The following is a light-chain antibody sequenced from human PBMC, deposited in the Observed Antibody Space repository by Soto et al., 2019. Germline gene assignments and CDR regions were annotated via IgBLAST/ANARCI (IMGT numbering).Light chain of an antibody. J-gene: IGKJ5*01. CDR1: QTVIRKY. Sequence: EIVLTQSPDTLSLSPGESATLSSRASQTVIRKYLAWHQQKPGQTPSLXXYDSSKRATGIPARFSGSGSCTDFTLTISSLEPEDFAAYDGQQRSHWPPITFGQGTRLEIK. V-gene: IGKV3-11*01. CDR2: DSS. CDR3: QQRSHWPPIT.